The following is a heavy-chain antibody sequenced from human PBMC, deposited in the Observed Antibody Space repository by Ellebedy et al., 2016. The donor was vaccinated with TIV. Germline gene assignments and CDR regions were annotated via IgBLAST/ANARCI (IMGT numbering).Heavy chain of an antibody. J-gene: IGHJ6*02. V-gene: IGHV1-69*13. CDR2: IIPIFGTA. Sequence: SVKVSCXASGGTFSSYAISWVRQAPGQGLEWMGGIIPIFGTANYAQKFQGRVTITADESTSTAYMELSSLRSEDTAVYYCARAYSNYDHYYYYYGMDVWGQGTTVTVSS. CDR1: GGTFSSYA. D-gene: IGHD4-11*01. CDR3: ARAYSNYDHYYYYYGMDV.